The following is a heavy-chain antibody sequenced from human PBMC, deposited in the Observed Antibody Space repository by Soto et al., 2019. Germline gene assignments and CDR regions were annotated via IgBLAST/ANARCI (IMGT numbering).Heavy chain of an antibody. Sequence: PSETLSLTCAVSGGSISSYYWSWIRQPPGKGLEWIGYIYYSGSTNYNPSLKSRVTISVDTSKNQFSLKLSSVTAADTAVYYCARSEGDYVYYFDYWGQGTLVTVSS. CDR3: ARSEGDYVYYFDY. D-gene: IGHD4-17*01. V-gene: IGHV4-59*08. CDR2: IYYSGST. CDR1: GGSISSYY. J-gene: IGHJ4*02.